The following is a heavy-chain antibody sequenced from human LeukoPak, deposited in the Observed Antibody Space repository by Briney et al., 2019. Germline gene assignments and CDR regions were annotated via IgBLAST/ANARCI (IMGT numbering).Heavy chain of an antibody. J-gene: IGHJ4*02. CDR1: GFTFSSYG. CDR3: AKCVSTSCYVPYFDY. Sequence: GGSLRLSCAAPGFTFSSYGMHSVRQAPGKGLEWVAFIRYDGSNKYYADSVKGRFTISRDNSKNTLYLQMNSLRAEDTAVYYCAKCVSTSCYVPYFDYWGQGTLVTVSS. V-gene: IGHV3-30*02. D-gene: IGHD2-2*01. CDR2: IRYDGSNK.